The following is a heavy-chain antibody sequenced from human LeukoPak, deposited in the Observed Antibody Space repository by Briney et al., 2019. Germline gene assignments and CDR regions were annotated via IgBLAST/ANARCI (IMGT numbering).Heavy chain of an antibody. D-gene: IGHD3-16*01. Sequence: ASVKVSCKGSGYTFTGYYMHWVRQAPGQGLEWMAWINPNSGATNYAQRFQGRVTVTGDTSISTAYMELSSLESDDTAMYYCVRDLMTTQTWDFDYWGQGTLVSVSS. CDR1: GYTFTGYY. J-gene: IGHJ4*02. CDR2: INPNSGAT. V-gene: IGHV1-2*02. CDR3: VRDLMTTQTWDFDY.